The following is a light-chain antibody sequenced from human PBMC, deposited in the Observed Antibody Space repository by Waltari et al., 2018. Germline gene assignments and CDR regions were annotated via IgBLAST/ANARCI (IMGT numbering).Light chain of an antibody. CDR3: VLYMGSGSYWV. V-gene: IGLV8-61*01. CDR2: STN. Sequence: QTVVTQEPSFSVSPGGTVTLTCGLSSGSVSTSYFPSWYQQTPGQAPRTLISSTNTRSSGVPDRFSGSILGNKAALTITGAQADDESDYYCVLYMGSGSYWVFGGGTKLTVL. CDR1: SGSVSTSYF. J-gene: IGLJ3*02.